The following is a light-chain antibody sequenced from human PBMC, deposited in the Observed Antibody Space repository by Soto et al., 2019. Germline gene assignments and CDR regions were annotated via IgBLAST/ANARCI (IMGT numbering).Light chain of an antibody. CDR1: QSVRRN. CDR3: QQYHNGWT. Sequence: EIVMTQSPATLSVTPGERATLSCRASQSVRRNLAWYQQKPGQAPRLLIYGASTRATGIPTRFSGSGSGTEFTLTISSLQSEDFALYYCQQYHNGWTFGHGTKVEIK. J-gene: IGKJ1*01. CDR2: GAS. V-gene: IGKV3-15*01.